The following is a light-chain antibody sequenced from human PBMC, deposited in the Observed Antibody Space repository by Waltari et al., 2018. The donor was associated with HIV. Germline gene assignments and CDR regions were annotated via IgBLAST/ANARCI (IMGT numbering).Light chain of an antibody. CDR3: QQSYSTPRT. V-gene: IGKV1-39*01. Sequence: DIQMPQSPSSLSASVGDRVTITCRGSQSIGSLLNWYQQKPGKDPKLLIYAASSLKSGVPPRFSGSGSGTDFNFTMGSLQPEDFASYYCQQSYSTPRTFGQGTKVEIK. J-gene: IGKJ1*01. CDR1: QSIGSL. CDR2: AAS.